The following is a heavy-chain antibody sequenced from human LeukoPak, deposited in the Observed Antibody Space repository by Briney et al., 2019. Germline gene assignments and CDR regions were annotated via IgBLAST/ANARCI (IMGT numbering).Heavy chain of an antibody. CDR2: IYYSGST. CDR3: ARLFYYYDSSGYYSEIWDY. V-gene: IGHV4-59*08. D-gene: IGHD3-22*01. Sequence: PSETLSLTCTVSGGSISSYYWSWIRQPPGKGLEWIGYIYYSGSTNYNPSLKSRVTISVDTSKNQFSLKLSSVTAADTAVYYCARLFYYYDSSGYYSEIWDYWGQGTLVTVSS. J-gene: IGHJ4*02. CDR1: GGSISSYY.